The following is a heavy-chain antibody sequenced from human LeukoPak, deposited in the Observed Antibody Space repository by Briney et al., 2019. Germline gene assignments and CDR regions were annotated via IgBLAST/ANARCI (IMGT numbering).Heavy chain of an antibody. D-gene: IGHD3-9*01. CDR1: GGSISSGDYY. Sequence: SETLSLTCTVSGGSISSGDYYWSWIRQPPGKGLEWIGYIYYSGSTYYNPSLKSRVTISVDTSKNQFSLKLSSVTAADTAVYYCARGPGILTGYYYFDYWGQGTLVTVSS. CDR2: IYYSGST. V-gene: IGHV4-30-4*01. CDR3: ARGPGILTGYYYFDY. J-gene: IGHJ4*02.